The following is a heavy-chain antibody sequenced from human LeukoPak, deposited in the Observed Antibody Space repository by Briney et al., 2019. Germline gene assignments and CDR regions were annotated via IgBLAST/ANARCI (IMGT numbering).Heavy chain of an antibody. CDR3: ARVDYGGYNY. Sequence: PSETLSLTCTVSGGSISSSSYYWGWIRQPPGKGLEWIGSIYYGGSTYYNPSLKSRVTISVDTSKNQFSLKLSSVTAADTAVYYCARVDYGGYNYWGQGTLVTVSS. J-gene: IGHJ4*02. V-gene: IGHV4-39*07. CDR2: IYYGGST. CDR1: GGSISSSSYY. D-gene: IGHD4-23*01.